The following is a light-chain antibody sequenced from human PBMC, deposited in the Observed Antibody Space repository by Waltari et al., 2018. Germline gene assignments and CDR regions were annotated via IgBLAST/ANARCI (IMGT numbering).Light chain of an antibody. CDR1: ESVGTD. J-gene: IGKJ2*01. CDR2: FGS. CDR3: QQSRQWPRRT. V-gene: IGKV3-15*01. Sequence: EIVMTQSPVTMSVSPGEGVTLSCTASESVGTDVAWYRHKPGQPPRLLIYFGSTRATGVPARISGNGSVTDFSLTISSLESEDFAFYYCQQSRQWPRRTFGQGTKLE.